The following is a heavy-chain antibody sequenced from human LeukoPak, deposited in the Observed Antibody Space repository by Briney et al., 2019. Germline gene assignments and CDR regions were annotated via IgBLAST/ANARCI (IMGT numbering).Heavy chain of an antibody. CDR2: IYPGDSAT. CDR1: GYSFTSYW. D-gene: IGHD6-13*01. CDR3: ARQPAAGALYYYYYMDV. V-gene: IGHV5-51*01. J-gene: IGHJ6*03. Sequence: GESLKISCKGSGYSFTSYWIGWVRQMPGKGLEWMGIIYPGDSATRYSPSFQGQVTISADKSISTAYLQWSSLKASDTAMYYCARQPAAGALYYYYYMDVWGKGTTVTVSS.